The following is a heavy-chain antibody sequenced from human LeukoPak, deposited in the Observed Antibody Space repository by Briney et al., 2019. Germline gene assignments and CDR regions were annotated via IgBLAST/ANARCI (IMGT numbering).Heavy chain of an antibody. CDR1: GYTFTNHN. V-gene: IGHV1-8*02. J-gene: IGHJ3*02. CDR2: MNPNSGNT. D-gene: IGHD1-26*01. CDR3: ASQVGATPEGAFDI. Sequence: ASVKVSCKASGYTFTNHNMHWVRQAPGQGLEWMGWMNPNSGNTGYAQKFQGRVTMTRNTSISTAYMELSSLRSEDTAVYYCASQVGATPEGAFDIWGQGTMVTVSS.